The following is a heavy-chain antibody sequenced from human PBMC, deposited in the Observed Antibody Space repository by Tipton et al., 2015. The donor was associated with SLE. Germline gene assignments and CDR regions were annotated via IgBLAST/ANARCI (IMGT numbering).Heavy chain of an antibody. CDR3: AREGDSSSWYARGHYGMDV. J-gene: IGHJ6*02. CDR1: GGSISSYY. Sequence: TLSLTCTVSGGSISSYYWSWIRQPPGKGLEWIGYIYYSGSTNYNPSLKSRVTISVDTSKNQFSLKLGSVTAADTAVYYCAREGDSSSWYARGHYGMDVWGQGTTVTVSS. V-gene: IGHV4-59*01. D-gene: IGHD6-13*01. CDR2: IYYSGST.